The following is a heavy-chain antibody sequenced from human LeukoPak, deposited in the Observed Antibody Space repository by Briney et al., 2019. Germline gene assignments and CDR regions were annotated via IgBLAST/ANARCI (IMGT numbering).Heavy chain of an antibody. CDR3: ARHWEL. CDR2: IYSDETT. Sequence: GGSLRLSCAASGFCVSSNYMSWVRQAPGKGLEWVALIYSDETTYYADSVKGRFTISRDNSKSTLYLQMNSLRAEDTAVYYCARHWELRGQGTLVTVSS. J-gene: IGHJ4*02. CDR1: GFCVSSNY. D-gene: IGHD1-26*01. V-gene: IGHV3-53*01.